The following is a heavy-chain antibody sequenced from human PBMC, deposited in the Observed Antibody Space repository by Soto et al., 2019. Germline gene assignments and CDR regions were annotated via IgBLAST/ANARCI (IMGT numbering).Heavy chain of an antibody. CDR3: ARSSGSYYCYGMDV. J-gene: IGHJ6*02. Sequence: QVQLVESGGGVVQPGRSLRLSCAASGFTFSSYAMHWVRQAPGKGLEWVAVISYDGSNKYYADSMKGRFTISRDNSKNTLYLQMNSLRAEDTAVYYCARSSGSYYCYGMDVWGQGTTVTVSS. V-gene: IGHV3-30-3*01. CDR2: ISYDGSNK. D-gene: IGHD1-26*01. CDR1: GFTFSSYA.